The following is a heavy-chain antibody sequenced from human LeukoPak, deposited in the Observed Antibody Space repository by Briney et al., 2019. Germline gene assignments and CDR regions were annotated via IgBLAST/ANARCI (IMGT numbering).Heavy chain of an antibody. CDR2: IRSKAYGGTT. Sequence: PGGSLRLSCAASGFTFSSYAMSWVRQAPGKGLEWVGFIRSKAYGGTTEYAASVKGRFTISRDDSKSIAYLQMNSLKAEDTAVYYCGMGYSYGPFDYWGQGTLVTVSS. J-gene: IGHJ4*02. D-gene: IGHD5-18*01. CDR3: GMGYSYGPFDY. V-gene: IGHV3-49*04. CDR1: GFTFSSYA.